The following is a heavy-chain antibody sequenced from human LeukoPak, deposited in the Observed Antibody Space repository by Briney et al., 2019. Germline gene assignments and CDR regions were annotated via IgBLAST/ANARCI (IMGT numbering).Heavy chain of an antibody. J-gene: IGHJ5*02. Sequence: GSSVKVSCKASGGTFSSYAISWVRQAPGQGLEWMGGIIPIFGTANYAQKFQGRVTITADESTSTAYMELSSLRSEDTAVYYCASGFLEWLLYRNWFDPWGQGTLVTVSS. CDR1: GGTFSSYA. D-gene: IGHD3-3*01. CDR3: ASGFLEWLLYRNWFDP. CDR2: IIPIFGTA. V-gene: IGHV1-69*01.